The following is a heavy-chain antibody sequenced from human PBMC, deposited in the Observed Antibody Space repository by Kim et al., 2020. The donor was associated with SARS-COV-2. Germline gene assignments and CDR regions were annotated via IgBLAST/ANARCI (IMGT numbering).Heavy chain of an antibody. CDR3: ARLDEMPYYDILTGLVRPPFH. V-gene: IGHV4-39*01. CDR2: IYYSGST. Sequence: SETLSLTCTVSGGSISSSSYYWGWIRQPPGKGLEWIGSIYYSGSTYYNPSLKSRVTISVDTSKNQFSLKLSSVTAADTAVYYCARLDEMPYYDILTGLVRPPFHWGQGTLVTVSS. D-gene: IGHD3-9*01. CDR1: GGSISSSSYY. J-gene: IGHJ4*02.